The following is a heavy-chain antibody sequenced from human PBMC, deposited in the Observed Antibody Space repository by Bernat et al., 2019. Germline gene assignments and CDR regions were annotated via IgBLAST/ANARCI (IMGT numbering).Heavy chain of an antibody. J-gene: IGHJ4*02. CDR2: IWYDGSNK. D-gene: IGHD1-26*01. Sequence: QVQLVESGGGVVQPGRSLRLSCAASGFTFSTYGMHWVRQAPGKGLEWVAVIWYDGSNKYYADSVKGRFTISRDNSKNTLYLQMNSLRAEDTAVYYCARDGIGVGATGFDYWGQGTRVTVSS. V-gene: IGHV3-33*01. CDR3: ARDGIGVGATGFDY. CDR1: GFTFSTYG.